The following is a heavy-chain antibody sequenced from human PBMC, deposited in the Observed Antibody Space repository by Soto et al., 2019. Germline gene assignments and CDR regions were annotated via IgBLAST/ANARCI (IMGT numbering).Heavy chain of an antibody. D-gene: IGHD5-18*01. CDR2: IYYSGST. Sequence: SETLSLTCTVSGGSISSSSYYWGWIRQPPGKGLEWIGSIYYSGSTYYNPSLKSRVTISVDTSKNQFSLKLSSVTAADTAVYYCARFGGYSYGIDYWGQGTLVTVSS. J-gene: IGHJ4*02. CDR3: ARFGGYSYGIDY. CDR1: GGSISSSSYY. V-gene: IGHV4-39*01.